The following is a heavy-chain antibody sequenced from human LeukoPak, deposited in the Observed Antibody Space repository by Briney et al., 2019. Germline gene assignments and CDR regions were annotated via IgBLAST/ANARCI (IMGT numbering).Heavy chain of an antibody. CDR2: ISSSGSTI. V-gene: IGHV3-48*03. CDR1: GFTFGSYA. J-gene: IGHJ6*04. CDR3: AELGITMIGGV. Sequence: GVLRLSCAASGFTFGSYAMNWVRQAPGKGLEWVSYISSSGSTIYYADSVKGRFTISRDNAKNSLYLQMNSLRAEDTAVYYCAELGITMIGGVWGKGTTVTISS. D-gene: IGHD3-10*02.